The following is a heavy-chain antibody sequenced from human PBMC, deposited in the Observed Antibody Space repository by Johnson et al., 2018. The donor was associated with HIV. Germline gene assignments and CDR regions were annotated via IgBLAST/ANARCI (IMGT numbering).Heavy chain of an antibody. V-gene: IGHV3-30*02. J-gene: IGHJ3*02. D-gene: IGHD4-23*01. CDR2: IQSDSSNK. CDR3: ARESRTTVVIRGGAFDI. Sequence: QVQLVESGGGVVQPWGSLRLSCAASGFTFSNYGMHWVRQAPGKGLEWVAFIQSDSSNKYYADSVKGRFTISRDNYKNTLDLQMHSLRAEDTAVYYCARESRTTVVIRGGAFDIWGQGTMVTVSS. CDR1: GFTFSNYG.